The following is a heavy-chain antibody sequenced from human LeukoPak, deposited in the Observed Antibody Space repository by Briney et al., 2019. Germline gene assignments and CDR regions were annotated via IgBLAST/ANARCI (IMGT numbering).Heavy chain of an antibody. D-gene: IGHD1-26*01. Sequence: GGSLRLSCAASGFTFSSYAMSWIRQAPGKGLEWVSAISGSGGSTYYADSVKGRFTISRDNSKNTLYLQMNSLRAEDTAVYYCAKDPYSGSYYDYWGQGTLVTVSS. CDR2: ISGSGGST. CDR1: GFTFSSYA. V-gene: IGHV3-23*01. CDR3: AKDPYSGSYYDY. J-gene: IGHJ4*02.